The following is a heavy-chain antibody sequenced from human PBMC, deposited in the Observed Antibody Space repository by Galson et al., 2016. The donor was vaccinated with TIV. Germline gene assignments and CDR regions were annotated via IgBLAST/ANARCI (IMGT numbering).Heavy chain of an antibody. CDR2: FIPLFATA. CDR3: ARKRTIFGLVRGYYFDY. D-gene: IGHD3/OR15-3a*01. V-gene: IGHV1-69*13. J-gene: IGHJ4*02. CDR1: GDTFSTYP. Sequence: SVKVSCKASGDTFSTYPFNWVRQAPGQGLEWMGGFIPLFATANYAQKFQGRVTITADASTSTLYMELTSLRSEDTAVYYCARKRTIFGLVRGYYFDYWGQGTLVTVSS.